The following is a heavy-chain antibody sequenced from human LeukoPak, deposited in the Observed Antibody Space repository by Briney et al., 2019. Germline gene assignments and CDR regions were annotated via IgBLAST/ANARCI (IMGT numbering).Heavy chain of an antibody. Sequence: PGGSLRLSCAASGFTFSDYYMSWIRQAPGKGLEWVSYISSSGSTIYYADSVKGRFTISRDNAKNSLYLQMNSLRAEDTAVYYCAGSYYYDSSGYYPDAFDIWGQGTMVTVSS. CDR1: GFTFSDYY. J-gene: IGHJ3*02. CDR2: ISSSGSTI. V-gene: IGHV3-11*01. D-gene: IGHD3-22*01. CDR3: AGSYYYDSSGYYPDAFDI.